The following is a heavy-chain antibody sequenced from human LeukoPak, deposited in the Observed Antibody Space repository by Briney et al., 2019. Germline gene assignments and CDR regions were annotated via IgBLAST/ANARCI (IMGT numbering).Heavy chain of an antibody. J-gene: IGHJ4*02. V-gene: IGHV1-18*01. CDR1: GYTFTTYS. CDR3: ARDRCSSTSCYDDY. D-gene: IGHD2-2*01. CDR2: ISAYNGNT. Sequence: VSVKVSCNASGYTFTTYSITWVRHAPAQGLEWMGWISAYNGNTNYAQKFQGRVTMTTDTSTSTAYMELRSLGSDDTAVYYCARDRCSSTSCYDDYWGQGTLVTVSS.